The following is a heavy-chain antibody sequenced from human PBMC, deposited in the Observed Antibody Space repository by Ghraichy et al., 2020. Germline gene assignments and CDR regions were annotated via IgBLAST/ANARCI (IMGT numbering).Heavy chain of an antibody. D-gene: IGHD3-10*01. CDR3: AREGRGFSLDY. J-gene: IGHJ4*02. V-gene: IGHV4-59*01. CDR2: IYYSGST. CDR1: GGSISSYY. Sequence: SETLSLTCTVSGGSISSYYWSWIRQPPGKGLEWIGYIYYSGSTNYNPSLKSRVTISVDTSKNQFSLKLSSVTAADTAVYYCAREGRGFSLDYWGQGTLVTVSS.